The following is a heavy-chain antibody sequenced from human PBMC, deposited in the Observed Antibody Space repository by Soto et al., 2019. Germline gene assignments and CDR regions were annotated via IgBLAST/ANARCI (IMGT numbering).Heavy chain of an antibody. D-gene: IGHD3-10*01. CDR3: ARVSGIYYYGMDV. CDR2: INHSGST. V-gene: IGHV4-34*01. Sequence: QVQLQQWGAGLLKPSETLSLTCAVYGGSFSGYYWSWIRQPPGKGLEWIGEINHSGSTNYNPSLKSRVTISVDTSKNQFSLKLSSVTAADTAVYYCARVSGIYYYGMDVWGPGTTFTVSS. J-gene: IGHJ6*02. CDR1: GGSFSGYY.